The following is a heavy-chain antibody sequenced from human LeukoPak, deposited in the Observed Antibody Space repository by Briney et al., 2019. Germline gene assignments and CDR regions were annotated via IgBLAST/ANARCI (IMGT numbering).Heavy chain of an antibody. CDR2: ISVSGSIA. Sequence: PGGSLRLSCAVSGFTFSDYYMSWVRQAPGKGLDWLAYISVSGSIAYYADSVGDRFTISRDNAKNLLYLQMNSLRADDTAVYYCASYLDTSGYPSGPLDYWGQGTLVTVSS. V-gene: IGHV3-11*04. CDR1: GFTFSDYY. D-gene: IGHD3-22*01. CDR3: ASYLDTSGYPSGPLDY. J-gene: IGHJ4*02.